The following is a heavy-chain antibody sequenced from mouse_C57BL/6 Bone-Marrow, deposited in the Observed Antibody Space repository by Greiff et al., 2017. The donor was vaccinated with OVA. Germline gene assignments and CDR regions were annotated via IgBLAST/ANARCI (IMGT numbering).Heavy chain of an antibody. J-gene: IGHJ4*01. CDR3: ARDGTFYAMDY. CDR1: CYSITSGYY. Sequence: EVKLVESGPGLVKPSQSLSLTCSVTCYSITSGYYWNWIRQFPGNKLEWMGYISYDGSNNYNPSLKNRISITRDTSKNQFFLKLNSVTTEDTATYYCARDGTFYAMDYWGQGTSVTVSS. CDR2: ISYDGSN. V-gene: IGHV3-6*01. D-gene: IGHD1-1*02.